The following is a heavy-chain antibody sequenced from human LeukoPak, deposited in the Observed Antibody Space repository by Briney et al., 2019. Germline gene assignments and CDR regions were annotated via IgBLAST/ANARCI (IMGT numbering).Heavy chain of an antibody. Sequence: GGSLRLSCAASGFTVSSNYMRWVRQAPGQGLEWVSVIYSGGSTYYADSVRGRFTISRDNSKNTLYLQMNSLRAEHTAVYYCARDGSSLLDYWGQGTLVTVSS. CDR2: IYSGGST. J-gene: IGHJ4*02. V-gene: IGHV3-66*02. D-gene: IGHD2-2*01. CDR1: GFTVSSNY. CDR3: ARDGSSLLDY.